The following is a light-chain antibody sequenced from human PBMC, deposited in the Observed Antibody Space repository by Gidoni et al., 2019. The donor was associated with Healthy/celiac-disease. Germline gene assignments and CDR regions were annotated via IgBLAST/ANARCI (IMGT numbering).Light chain of an antibody. Sequence: QSVLTHPPSVSAAPRPRVTIPCTGSSSTIGAGHDVHWYQQLPGTAPKLLIYGNSKRPSGVPDRFSGSKSGTSASLAITGRQAEDEADYYCQAYDSSLSAVVFGGGTKLTVL. CDR3: QAYDSSLSAVV. J-gene: IGLJ2*01. CDR2: GNS. V-gene: IGLV1-40*01. CDR1: SSTIGAGHD.